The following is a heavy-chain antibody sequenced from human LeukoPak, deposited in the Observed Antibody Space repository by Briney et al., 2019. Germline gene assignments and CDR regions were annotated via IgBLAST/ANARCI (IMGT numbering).Heavy chain of an antibody. D-gene: IGHD3-3*01. CDR2: IKQDGSEK. J-gene: IGHJ4*02. CDR1: GFTFSSYW. CDR3: ARDAVTIFGVAHSDY. V-gene: IGHV3-7*01. Sequence: TGGSLRLSCAASGFTFSSYWMSWVRQAPGKGLEWVANIKQDGSEKYYVDSVMGRFTISRDNAKNSLYLQMNSLRAEDTAVYYCARDAVTIFGVAHSDYWGQGTLVTVSS.